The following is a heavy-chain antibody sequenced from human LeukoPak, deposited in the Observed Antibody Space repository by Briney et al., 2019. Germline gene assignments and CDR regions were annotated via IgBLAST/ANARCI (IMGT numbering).Heavy chain of an antibody. Sequence: SETLSLTCTVSGDSISSYYWSWIRQPAGKGLEWIGRIYTSGSTNYNPSLKSRVTISVDTSKNQFSLKLSSVTAADTAVYYCARFPGISVAGTFLGDYWGQGTLVTVSS. CDR1: GDSISSYY. D-gene: IGHD6-19*01. V-gene: IGHV4-4*07. CDR3: ARFPGISVAGTFLGDY. CDR2: IYTSGST. J-gene: IGHJ4*02.